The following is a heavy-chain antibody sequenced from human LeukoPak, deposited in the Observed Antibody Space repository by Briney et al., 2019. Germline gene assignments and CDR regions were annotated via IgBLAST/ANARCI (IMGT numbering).Heavy chain of an antibody. Sequence: GGSLRLSCAASGFTFSSYGMSWVRQAPGKGLEWVSAISGSGGSTYYADSVKGRFTISRDNSKNTLYLQMNSLRAEDTAVYYCAKGACSCGSCYYFDYWGQGTLVTVSS. CDR2: ISGSGGST. J-gene: IGHJ4*02. V-gene: IGHV3-23*01. CDR3: AKGACSCGSCYYFDY. D-gene: IGHD2-15*01. CDR1: GFTFSSYG.